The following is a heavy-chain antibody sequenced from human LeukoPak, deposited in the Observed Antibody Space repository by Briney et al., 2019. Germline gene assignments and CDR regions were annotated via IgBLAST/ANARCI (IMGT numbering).Heavy chain of an antibody. V-gene: IGHV7-4-1*02. CDR1: GYTFTSYA. CDR3: ARGRGAHYTGDYYYYYYMDV. CDR2: INTNTGNP. D-gene: IGHD1-14*01. Sequence: VASVKVSCKASGYTFTSYAMNCVRQAPGQGLEWMGWINTNTGNPTYAQGFTGRFVFSLDTSVSTAYLQISSLKAEDTAVYYCARGRGAHYTGDYYYYYYMDVWGKGTTVTVSS. J-gene: IGHJ6*03.